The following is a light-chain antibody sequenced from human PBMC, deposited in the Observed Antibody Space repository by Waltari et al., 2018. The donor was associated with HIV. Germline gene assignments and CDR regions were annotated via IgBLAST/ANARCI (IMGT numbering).Light chain of an antibody. CDR2: LAS. V-gene: IGKV4-1*01. J-gene: IGKJ5*01. CDR1: QSVLYSSNNKNY. CDR3: QQYVTTPIT. Sequence: DIVVIQFPDSLAVSLGERATVNCKSSQSVLYSSNNKNYLAWYQQRPGQPPRLLIYLASVRHSGVPDRFSGSGSETDFTLTISSLQPEDVATYYCQQYVTTPITFGQGTRLEIK.